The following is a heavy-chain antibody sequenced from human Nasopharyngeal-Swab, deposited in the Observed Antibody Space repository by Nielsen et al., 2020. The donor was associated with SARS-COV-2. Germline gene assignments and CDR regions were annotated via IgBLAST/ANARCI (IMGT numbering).Heavy chain of an antibody. CDR1: GFTFRSYG. CDR2: ISYDGSNK. D-gene: IGHD5-24*01. V-gene: IGHV3-30*03. CDR3: ARDRGDGYNLYYFDY. Sequence: GGTLRLSCETYGFTFRSYGMHWVRQAPGKGLEWVAVISYDGSNKYYADSVKGRFTISRDNSKNTLYLQMNSLRAEDTAVYYCARDRGDGYNLYYFDYWGQGTLVTVSS. J-gene: IGHJ4*02.